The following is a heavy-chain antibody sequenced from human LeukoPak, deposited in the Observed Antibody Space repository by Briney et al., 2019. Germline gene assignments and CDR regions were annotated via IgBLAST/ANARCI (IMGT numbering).Heavy chain of an antibody. V-gene: IGHV3-9*01. CDR2: ISWNSGSI. J-gene: IGHJ4*02. CDR3: AKDYCSSTSCYPDY. D-gene: IGHD2-2*01. CDR1: GFTFDDYA. Sequence: GGSLRLSCAASGFTFDDYAMLWVRQAPGKGLEWVSGISWNSGSIGYADSVKGRFTISRDNAKNSLYLQMNSLRAEDTALYYCAKDYCSSTSCYPDYWGQGTLVTVSS.